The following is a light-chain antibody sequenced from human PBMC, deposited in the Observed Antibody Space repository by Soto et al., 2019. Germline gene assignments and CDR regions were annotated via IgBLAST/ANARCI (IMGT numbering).Light chain of an antibody. Sequence: QSVLTQPASVSGSPGQSITISCTGTSRDVAAYNFVSWYQQHPGEVPKLMIYEVIKRPSGISDRFSGSKSGNTDSMTISGLQAEDEAEYYCSAYTHSNTVIFGGGTKLTVL. J-gene: IGLJ2*01. CDR2: EVI. CDR1: SRDVAAYNF. V-gene: IGLV2-14*03. CDR3: SAYTHSNTVI.